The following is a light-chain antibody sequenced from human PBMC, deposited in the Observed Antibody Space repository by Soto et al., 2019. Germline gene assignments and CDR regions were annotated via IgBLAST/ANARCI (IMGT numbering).Light chain of an antibody. CDR1: SSDVGNYKY. CDR2: EVS. J-gene: IGLJ1*01. V-gene: IGLV2-14*01. CDR3: RSYTRSSSSRV. Sequence: QSVLTQPASVSGSPGQSITISCTGTSSDVGNYKYVSWYQQHPGKAPKLMIYEVSNRPSGVSNRFSGSKSGNTASLTISGLQAEDETDYYCRSYTRSSSSRVFGTGTKVTVL.